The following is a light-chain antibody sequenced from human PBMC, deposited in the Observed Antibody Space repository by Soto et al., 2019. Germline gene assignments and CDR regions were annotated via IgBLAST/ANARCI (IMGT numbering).Light chain of an antibody. CDR2: NNN. J-gene: IGLJ2*01. CDR3: QSYDSSLSGSV. Sequence: QSVLTQPPSVSGAPGQRVTISYTGSSSNIGAGYDVHWYQQLPGTAPKLLIYNNNNRPSVVPDRFSGSKSGTSASLAITGLQAEDEADYYCQSYDSSLSGSVFGGGTKLTVL. CDR1: SSNIGAGYD. V-gene: IGLV1-40*01.